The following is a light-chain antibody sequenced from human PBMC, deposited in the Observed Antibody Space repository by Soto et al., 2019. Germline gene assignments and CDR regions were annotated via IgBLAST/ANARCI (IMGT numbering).Light chain of an antibody. CDR2: GVN. J-gene: IGLJ1*01. CDR3: SSSTTSITHHV. CDR1: SSDVGGYDY. V-gene: IGLV2-14*01. Sequence: QSVLTQPASVSGSPGQSITISCTGSSSDVGGYDYVSWYQQHPGKAPKLVLYGVNNRPSGVSNRFSGSKSGNTASLTISGLQAEDEAEYYCSSSTTSITHHVFGAGTKVT.